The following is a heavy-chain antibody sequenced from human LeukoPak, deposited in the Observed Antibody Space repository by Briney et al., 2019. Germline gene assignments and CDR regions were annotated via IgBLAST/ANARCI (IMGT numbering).Heavy chain of an antibody. CDR1: GFTVSSNY. CDR3: ATIVGATQLEDP. CDR2: ISSSSSTI. Sequence: GGSLRLSCAASGFTVSSNYMSWVRQAPGKGLEWVSYISSSSSTIYYADSVKGRFTISRDNAKNSLYLQMNSLRDEDTAVYYCATIVGATQLEDPWGQGTLVTVSS. J-gene: IGHJ5*02. D-gene: IGHD1-26*01. V-gene: IGHV3-48*02.